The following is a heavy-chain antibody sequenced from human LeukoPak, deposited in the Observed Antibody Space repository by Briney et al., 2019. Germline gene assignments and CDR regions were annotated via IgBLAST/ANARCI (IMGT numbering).Heavy chain of an antibody. D-gene: IGHD3-22*01. Sequence: SETLSRTCTVSGGSISSYYWSWIRQPPEKGLEFIGYIYYSGNTNYNPSLKSRVTISVDTSKNQFSLKLSSVTAADTAVYYCARIDTSGYNGYSFDYWGQGTLVTVSS. CDR2: IYYSGNT. CDR3: ARIDTSGYNGYSFDY. J-gene: IGHJ4*02. CDR1: GGSISSYY. V-gene: IGHV4-59*12.